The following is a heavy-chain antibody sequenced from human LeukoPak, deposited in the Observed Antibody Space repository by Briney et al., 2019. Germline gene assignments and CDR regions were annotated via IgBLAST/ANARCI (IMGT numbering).Heavy chain of an antibody. CDR1: GFTFSSYG. J-gene: IGHJ6*02. CDR2: IRYDGSNK. V-gene: IGHV3-30*02. CDR3: AKDSVERFGELFSYYYYGMDV. D-gene: IGHD3-10*01. Sequence: GGSLRLSYAASGFTFSSYGMHWVRQAPGKGLEWVAFIRYDGSNKYYADSVKGRFTISRDNSKNTLYLQMNSLRAEDTAVYYCAKDSVERFGELFSYYYYGMDVWGQGTTVTVSS.